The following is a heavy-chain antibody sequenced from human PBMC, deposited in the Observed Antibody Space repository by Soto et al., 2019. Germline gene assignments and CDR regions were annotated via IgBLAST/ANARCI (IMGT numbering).Heavy chain of an antibody. V-gene: IGHV3-23*01. CDR3: AGGCSSTSCYSYYYYYYMDV. CDR1: GFTFSSYA. CDR2: ISGSGGST. Sequence: GGSLRLSCAASGFTFSSYAMSWVRQAPGKGLEWVSAISGSGGSTYYADSVKGRFTISRDNSKNTLYLQMNSLRAEDTAVYYCAGGCSSTSCYSYYYYYYMDVWGKGTTVTVSS. J-gene: IGHJ6*03. D-gene: IGHD2-2*01.